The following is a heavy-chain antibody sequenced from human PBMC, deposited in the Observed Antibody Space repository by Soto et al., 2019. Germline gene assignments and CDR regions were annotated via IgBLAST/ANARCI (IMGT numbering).Heavy chain of an antibody. CDR1: GFTFSSYG. CDR3: ARAGAEGDYGFDY. Sequence: GGSLRLSCAASGFTFSSYGMHWVRQAPGRGLEWVAVIWYDGSNKYYADSVKGRFTISRDNSKNTLYLQMNSLRAEDTAVYYCARAGAEGDYGFDYWGQGTLVTVSS. CDR2: IWYDGSNK. D-gene: IGHD4-17*01. V-gene: IGHV3-33*01. J-gene: IGHJ4*02.